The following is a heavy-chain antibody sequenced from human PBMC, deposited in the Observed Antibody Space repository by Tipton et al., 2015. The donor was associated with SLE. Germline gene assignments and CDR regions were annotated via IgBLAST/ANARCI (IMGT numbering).Heavy chain of an antibody. CDR3: TRAEFSSNWYMYWHFDL. J-gene: IGHJ2*01. V-gene: IGHV4-39*02. Sequence: TLSLTYIVSGGSITTRSYYWGWIRQPPGKGLEWIASISYSGATYYNPSLKSRVIISRDTSGNQFSLNLSSVTASDTAVYFCTRAEFSSNWYMYWHFDLWGRGTLVTVSS. CDR2: ISYSGAT. D-gene: IGHD6-13*01. CDR1: GGSITTRSYY.